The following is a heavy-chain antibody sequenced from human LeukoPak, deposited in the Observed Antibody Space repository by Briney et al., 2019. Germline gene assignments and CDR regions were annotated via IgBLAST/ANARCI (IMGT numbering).Heavy chain of an antibody. CDR2: ISSSSSYI. V-gene: IGHV3-21*01. CDR1: RFTFSNYW. J-gene: IGHJ3*02. CDR3: ARDSIGAFDI. Sequence: PGGSLRLSCAASRFTFSNYWMTWVRQGPGKGLEWVSSISSSSSYIYYADSVKGRFTISRDNAKNSLYLQMNSLRAEDTAVYYCARDSIGAFDIWGQGTMVTVSS. D-gene: IGHD3-16*01.